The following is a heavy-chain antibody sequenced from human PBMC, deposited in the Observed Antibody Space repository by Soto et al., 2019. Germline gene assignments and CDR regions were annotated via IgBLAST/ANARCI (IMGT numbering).Heavy chain of an antibody. CDR1: GYTFTSYD. J-gene: IGHJ4*02. D-gene: IGHD6-19*01. Sequence: QVQLVQSGAEVKKPGASVKVSCKASGYTFTSYDIHWVRQAPGQGLEWMGWMNPNTGNAASAQKFQGRVTMTRNTSIRTDYMQLSSLRSENTAVYFCARVGRGTSGDFDYWGQGTRVTVSS. CDR2: MNPNTGNA. V-gene: IGHV1-8*01. CDR3: ARVGRGTSGDFDY.